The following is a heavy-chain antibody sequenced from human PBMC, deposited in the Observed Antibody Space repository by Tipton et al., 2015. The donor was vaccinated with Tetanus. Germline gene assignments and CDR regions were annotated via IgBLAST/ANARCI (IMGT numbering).Heavy chain of an antibody. CDR3: ARHQSGYFTPFDY. Sequence: TLSLTCTVSGGSVRGGTFYWGWIRQPPGKGLEWIGRIYESGDTYYIPSLKSRVTISVDTSKNQFSLNQNSMSAADTGVYYCARHQSGYFTPFDYWGQGTLVPVSS. J-gene: IGHJ4*02. CDR1: GGSVRGGTFY. V-gene: IGHV4-39*01. D-gene: IGHD3-3*01. CDR2: IYESGDT.